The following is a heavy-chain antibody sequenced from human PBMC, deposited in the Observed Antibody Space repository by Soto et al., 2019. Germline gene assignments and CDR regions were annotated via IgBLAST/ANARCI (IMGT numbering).Heavy chain of an antibody. D-gene: IGHD6-13*01. CDR1: GGSITNHY. CDR3: ARAGSSRYGKSDY. J-gene: IGHJ4*01. CDR2: IYYSGSP. V-gene: IGHV4-59*11. Sequence: SETLSLTCTVSGGSITNHYWSWIRQPPGKGLEWIGYIYYSGSPNYNPSLRSRVTISVDTSKNQFFLKLNSVTAADTAVYYCARAGSSRYGKSDYWGQGILVTVSS.